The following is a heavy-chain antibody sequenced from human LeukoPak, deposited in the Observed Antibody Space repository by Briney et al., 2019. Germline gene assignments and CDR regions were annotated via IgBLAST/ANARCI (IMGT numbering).Heavy chain of an antibody. CDR3: AREENCSGGSCDYY. CDR2: INPNSGGT. Sequence: SVKVSYKASGYTFTAYYIHWVRQAPGQGLEWMGRINPNSGGTNCAQDFQGRVNMTRDTSITTAYMELNKLTSYDTAVYYCAREENCSGGSCDYYWGQGTLVTVSS. D-gene: IGHD2-15*01. J-gene: IGHJ4*02. CDR1: GYTFTAYY. V-gene: IGHV1-2*06.